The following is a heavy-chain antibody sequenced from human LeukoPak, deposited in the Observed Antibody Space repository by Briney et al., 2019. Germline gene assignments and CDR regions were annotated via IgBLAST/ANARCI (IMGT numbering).Heavy chain of an antibody. CDR1: GYTFTDYY. J-gene: IGHJ4*02. Sequence: ASVKVSCKASGYTFTDYYVHWVRQAPGQGLEWMGWISPKSGGTSYPQKFQGRVSMTRDTSINTAYMELSRLRSDDTAVYYCASCAYDSSGYYLDYWGQGTLVTVSS. CDR2: ISPKSGGT. CDR3: ASCAYDSSGYYLDY. V-gene: IGHV1-2*02. D-gene: IGHD3-22*01.